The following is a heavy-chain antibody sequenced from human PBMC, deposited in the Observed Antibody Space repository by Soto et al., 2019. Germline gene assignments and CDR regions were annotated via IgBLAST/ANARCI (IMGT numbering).Heavy chain of an antibody. D-gene: IGHD3-22*01. J-gene: IGHJ4*02. CDR3: ARVAGTYYYDSSGYCFDY. Sequence: VASVKVSCKASGYTFTSYYMHWVRQAPGQGLEWMGIINPSGGSTSYAQKFQGRVTMTRDTSTSTVYMELSSLRSEDTAVYYCARVAGTYYYDSSGYCFDYWGQGTLVTVSS. CDR1: GYTFTSYY. CDR2: INPSGGST. V-gene: IGHV1-46*01.